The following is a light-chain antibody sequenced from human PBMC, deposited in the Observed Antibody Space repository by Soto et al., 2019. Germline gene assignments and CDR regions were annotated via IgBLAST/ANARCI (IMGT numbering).Light chain of an antibody. CDR1: QNIMYN. V-gene: IGKV3-15*01. Sequence: EIVLTQSPATLSVSPGGRVTLSCRASQNIMYNLAWYQQKPGQAPRLLVYGASTRATDAPPRFRGSGSGTEFSLTITRLESEDFAVYSCHQYGSSPWTFGQGTKVKIK. CDR3: HQYGSSPWT. CDR2: GAS. J-gene: IGKJ1*01.